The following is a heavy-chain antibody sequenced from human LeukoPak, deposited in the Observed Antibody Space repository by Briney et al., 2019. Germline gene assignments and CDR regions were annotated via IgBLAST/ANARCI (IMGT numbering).Heavy chain of an antibody. CDR1: GYTFTGYY. J-gene: IGHJ4*02. CDR2: INPNSGGT. V-gene: IGHV1-2*02. D-gene: IGHD2-15*01. CDR3: ARWGRDCSGGSCYRATIPTGAGQDY. Sequence: GASVKVSCKASGYTFTGYYMHWVRQAPGQGLEWMGWINPNSGGTNYAQKFQGRVTMTRDTSISTAYMELSRLRSDDTAVYYCARWGRDCSGGSCYRATIPTGAGQDYWGQGTLVTVSS.